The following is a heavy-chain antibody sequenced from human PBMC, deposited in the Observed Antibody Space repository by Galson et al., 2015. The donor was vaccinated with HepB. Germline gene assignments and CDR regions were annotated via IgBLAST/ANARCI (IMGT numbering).Heavy chain of an antibody. V-gene: IGHV1-2*04. CDR1: GYTFTGYY. CDR3: ARERPDFWSGYSLYFDY. Sequence: SVKVSCKASGYTFTGYYMHWVRQAPGQGLEWMGWINPNSGGTNYAQKFQGWVTMTRDTSISTAYMELSRLRSDDTAVYYCARERPDFWSGYSLYFDYWGQGTLVTVSS. J-gene: IGHJ4*02. CDR2: INPNSGGT. D-gene: IGHD3-3*01.